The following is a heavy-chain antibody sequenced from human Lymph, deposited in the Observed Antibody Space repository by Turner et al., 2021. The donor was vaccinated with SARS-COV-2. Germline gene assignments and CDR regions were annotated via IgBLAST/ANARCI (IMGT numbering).Heavy chain of an antibody. Sequence: QVHQVQSGAEVKEPGASGEAFCKASAATFTGYYLHWVRQAPGPGLECMEWINRNSGGTNYAQKYQGSVTMSRDTSISKDYKELSRLRSDDTAVYDCARSRDLKARVRGVEPLDYWGQGTMVTVSS. CDR3: ARSRDLKARVRGVEPLDY. J-gene: IGHJ4*02. CDR2: INRNSGGT. CDR1: AATFTGYY. D-gene: IGHD3-10*01. V-gene: IGHV1-2*02.